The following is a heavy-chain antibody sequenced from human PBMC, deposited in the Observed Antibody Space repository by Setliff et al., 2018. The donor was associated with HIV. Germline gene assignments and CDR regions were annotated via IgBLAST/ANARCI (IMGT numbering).Heavy chain of an antibody. CDR2: ISAGGGGT. D-gene: IGHD3-16*01. CDR1: GFTFSGYG. Sequence: GGSLRLSCAVSGFTFSGYGMSWVRQASGKGLEWVSGISAGGGGTNYADSVKGRFTISRDNSKNTLYLQMNSLRAEDTAVYYCGREDLGGAPDYWGQGTLVTVSS. V-gene: IGHV3-23*01. CDR3: GREDLGGAPDY. J-gene: IGHJ4*02.